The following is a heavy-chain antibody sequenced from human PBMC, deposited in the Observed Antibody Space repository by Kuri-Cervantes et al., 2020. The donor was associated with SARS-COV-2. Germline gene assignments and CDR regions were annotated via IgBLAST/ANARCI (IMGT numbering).Heavy chain of an antibody. CDR2: INPDGSYT. CDR1: GFTFSGHW. Sequence: GESLKISCAASGFTFSGHWIHWVRQAPGKELVWVSRINPDGSYTNNADSVKGRFTLSRDNAKNMLFLQMNSLRAEDTAVYYCVRDGDHWNFDYWGQGTLVTGSS. CDR3: VRDGDHWNFDY. V-gene: IGHV3-74*01. J-gene: IGHJ4*02. D-gene: IGHD1-1*01.